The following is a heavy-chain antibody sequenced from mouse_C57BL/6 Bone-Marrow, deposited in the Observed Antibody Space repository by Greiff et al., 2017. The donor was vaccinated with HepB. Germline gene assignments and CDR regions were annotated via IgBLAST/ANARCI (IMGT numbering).Heavy chain of an antibody. J-gene: IGHJ2*01. CDR2: IDPNSGGT. CDR1: GYTFTSYW. V-gene: IGHV1-72*01. CDR3: ARRTVVAHFDY. D-gene: IGHD1-1*01. Sequence: QVQLQQPGAELVKPGASVKLSCKASGYTFTSYWMHWVKQRPGRGLEWIGRIDPNSGGTKYNEKFKSKATLTVDKPSSTAYTQLSSLTSEDSAVYYCARRTVVAHFDYWGQGTTLTVSS.